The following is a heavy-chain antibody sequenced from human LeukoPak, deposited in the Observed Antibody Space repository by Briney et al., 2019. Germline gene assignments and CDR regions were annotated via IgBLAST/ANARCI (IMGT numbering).Heavy chain of an antibody. CDR2: INPSGGST. CDR1: GYTFTSYG. D-gene: IGHD5-18*01. J-gene: IGHJ6*03. Sequence: ASVKVSCKASGYTFTSYGISWVRQAPGQGLEWMGIINPSGGSTSYSQKFQGRVTMTRDTSTSTVYMELSSLRSEDTAVYYCARDSGSGYSYGYSLYYYMDVWGKGTTVTISS. V-gene: IGHV1-46*01. CDR3: ARDSGSGYSYGYSLYYYMDV.